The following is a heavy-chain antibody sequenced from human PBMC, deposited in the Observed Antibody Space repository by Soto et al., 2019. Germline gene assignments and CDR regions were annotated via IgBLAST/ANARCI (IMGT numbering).Heavy chain of an antibody. CDR2: MNPINGNT. Sequence: QVQLMQSGAEGRQPGASVKVSCKASGYTFTRYGINWVRQATGQGLEWMGWMNPINGNTGFAEELKGRLTMARNTFIGTAYMELRGLTAEDTAVYYCAIGGDLHLGEVCPFWGQGALVTVSS. CDR3: AIGGDLHLGEVCPF. CDR1: GYTFTRYG. D-gene: IGHD3-16*01. J-gene: IGHJ4*02. V-gene: IGHV1-8*01.